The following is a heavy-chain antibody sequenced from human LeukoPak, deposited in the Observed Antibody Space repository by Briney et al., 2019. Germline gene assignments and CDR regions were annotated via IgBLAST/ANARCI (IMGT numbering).Heavy chain of an antibody. D-gene: IGHD3-3*01. Sequence: SETLSLTCTVSGGSISSYYWRWIRQPAGKGLEWIGRIYTSGSTNYNPSLKSRVTMSVDTSKNQFSLKLSSVTAADTAVYYCARDLPSLDLYYDFWSGYYTGIVYYGMDVWGQGTTVTVSS. J-gene: IGHJ6*02. V-gene: IGHV4-4*07. CDR2: IYTSGST. CDR1: GGSISSYY. CDR3: ARDLPSLDLYYDFWSGYYTGIVYYGMDV.